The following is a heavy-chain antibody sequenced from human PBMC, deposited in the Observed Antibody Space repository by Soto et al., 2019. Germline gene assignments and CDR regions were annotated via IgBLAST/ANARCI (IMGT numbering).Heavy chain of an antibody. Sequence: TLSFVCSVSCVAISSGGCYWSWILQHPGRGLECIGYIYYSGSTYYNPSLKSRVTISVDTYKNQFSLKLSSVTAADTAVYYCASGGSTGYCFGYWGEGTLDTDSS. V-gene: IGHV4-31*03. CDR1: CVAISSGGCY. J-gene: IGHJ4*02. D-gene: IGHD3-22*01. CDR2: IYYSGST. CDR3: ASGGSTGYCFGY.